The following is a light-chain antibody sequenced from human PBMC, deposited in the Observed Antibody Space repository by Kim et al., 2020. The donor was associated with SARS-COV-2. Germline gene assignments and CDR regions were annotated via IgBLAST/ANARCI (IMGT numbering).Light chain of an antibody. CDR2: DAS. CDR1: HSVGSS. Sequence: EIVLTQSPATVSLSPGERVTISCRASHSVGSSLAWYLQNRGQAPRLVIYDASTKATGIPDRFSGSGSGTEFTLTINSLEPEDFGVYYCQQRANWPLTFGGGTKVDIK. CDR3: QQRANWPLT. J-gene: IGKJ4*01. V-gene: IGKV3-11*01.